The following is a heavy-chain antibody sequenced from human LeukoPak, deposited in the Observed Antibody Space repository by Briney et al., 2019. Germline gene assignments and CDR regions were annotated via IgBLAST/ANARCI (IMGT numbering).Heavy chain of an antibody. CDR2: INHSGST. J-gene: IGHJ6*03. CDR1: GGSLSGYY. Sequence: SETLSLTCAVYGGSLSGYYWSWIRQPPGNGLEWIGEINHSGSTNYNPSLKSRVTISVDTSKNQFSLKLSSVTAADTAFYYCASQGHHGKIVGTTLSYFYMDVWGKGTTVTVSS. D-gene: IGHD1-26*01. V-gene: IGHV4-34*01. CDR3: ASQGHHGKIVGTTLSYFYMDV.